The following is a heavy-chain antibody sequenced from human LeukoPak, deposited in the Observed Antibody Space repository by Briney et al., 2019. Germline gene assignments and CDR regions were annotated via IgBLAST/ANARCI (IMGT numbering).Heavy chain of an antibody. CDR3: AKVGSIYYAEDY. Sequence: GGSLRLSCAASGFTFDNYGISWVRQAPGKGLEWVSRIHWNGGRTGYADSVKGRFTISRDNAKNSLYLQMNSLRAEDTAVYYCAKVGSIYYAEDYWGQGTLVTVSS. CDR2: IHWNGGRT. V-gene: IGHV3-20*04. J-gene: IGHJ4*02. D-gene: IGHD4-17*01. CDR1: GFTFDNYG.